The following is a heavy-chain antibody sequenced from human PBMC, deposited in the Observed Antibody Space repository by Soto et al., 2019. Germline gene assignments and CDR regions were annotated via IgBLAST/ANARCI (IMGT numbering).Heavy chain of an antibody. Sequence: GGSLRLSCAASGFTFSSYSMNWVRQAPGKGLEWVSSISSSSSYIYYADSVKGRFTISRDNAKNSLYLQMNSLRAEDTAVDYCARDRYYYDSSGYAFDIWGQGTMVTVSS. CDR2: ISSSSSYI. D-gene: IGHD3-22*01. V-gene: IGHV3-21*01. CDR3: ARDRYYYDSSGYAFDI. J-gene: IGHJ3*02. CDR1: GFTFSSYS.